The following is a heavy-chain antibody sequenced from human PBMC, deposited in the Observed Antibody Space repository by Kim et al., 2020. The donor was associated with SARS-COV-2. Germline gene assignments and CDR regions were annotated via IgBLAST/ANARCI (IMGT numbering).Heavy chain of an antibody. CDR3: ARPTLPTDAFDI. V-gene: IGHV3-30*04. CDR2: ISYDGSNK. J-gene: IGHJ3*02. CDR1: GFTFSSYA. Sequence: GGSLRLSCAASGFTFSSYAMHWVRQAPGKGLEWVAVISYDGSNKYYADSVKGRFTISRDNSKNTLYLQMNSLRAEDTAVYYCARPTLPTDAFDIWGQGT. D-gene: IGHD1-26*01.